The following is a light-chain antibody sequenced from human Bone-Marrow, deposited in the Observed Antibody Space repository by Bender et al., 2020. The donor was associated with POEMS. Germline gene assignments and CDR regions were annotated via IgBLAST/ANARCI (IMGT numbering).Light chain of an antibody. V-gene: IGLV2-11*01. Sequence: QSALTQPPSVSGSPGQSITISCTGTSSDVGAYNHVSWYQQHPGKAPKVMIYDVSKRPSGVPDRFSGSKSGNTASLTISGLQAEDEADYYCCSYVGRYSWVFGGGTKLTVL. CDR3: CSYVGRYSWV. CDR1: SSDVGAYNH. CDR2: DVS. J-gene: IGLJ3*02.